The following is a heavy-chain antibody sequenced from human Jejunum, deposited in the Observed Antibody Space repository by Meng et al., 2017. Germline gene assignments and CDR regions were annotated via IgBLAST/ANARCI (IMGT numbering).Heavy chain of an antibody. CDR3: ARQFNYDYWSGSSSYYFDY. CDR2: ISSGGRTI. Sequence: GGSRRLSCAASEFTFSDFPMNWVRQAPGKGLEWVSYISSGGRTIYYADSVKGRFTISRDNAKNSLFLQMNSLRADDTAVYYCARQFNYDYWSGSSSYYFDYWGQGTLVTVSS. V-gene: IGHV3-48*03. J-gene: IGHJ4*02. CDR1: EFTFSDFP. D-gene: IGHD3-3*01.